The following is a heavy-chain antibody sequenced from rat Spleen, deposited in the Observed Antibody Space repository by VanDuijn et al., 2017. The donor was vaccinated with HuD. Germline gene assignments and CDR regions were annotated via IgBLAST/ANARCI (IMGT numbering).Heavy chain of an antibody. V-gene: IGHV2-1*01. J-gene: IGHJ2*01. CDR2: IWGDEST. Sequence: QVQLKESGPGLVQPSQTLSLTCTVSGFSLISNSVHWVRQPPGKGLEWMGGIWGDESTNYNSVLKSRLSISRDTSKSQVFLKMNSLQTDDTGTYYCARDLYDLDYWGQGVMVTVSS. CDR3: ARDLYDLDY. CDR1: GFSLISNS.